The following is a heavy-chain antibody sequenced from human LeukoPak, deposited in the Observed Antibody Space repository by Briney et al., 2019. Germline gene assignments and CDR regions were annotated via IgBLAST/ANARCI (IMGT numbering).Heavy chain of an antibody. J-gene: IGHJ3*02. Sequence: KPSETLSLTCTVSGGSISSSSYYWGWIRQPPGKGLEWIGSIYYSGSTYYNPSLKSRVTISVDTSKKQFSLKLSSVTAADTAVYYCARDSAGAFDIWGQGTMVTVSS. CDR2: IYYSGST. V-gene: IGHV4-39*07. CDR1: GGSISSSSYY. CDR3: ARDSAGAFDI.